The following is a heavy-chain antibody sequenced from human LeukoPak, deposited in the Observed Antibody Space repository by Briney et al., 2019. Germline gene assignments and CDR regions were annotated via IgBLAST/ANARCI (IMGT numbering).Heavy chain of an antibody. V-gene: IGHV1-2*02. Sequence: GASVKVSCKASGYTFTGYYMHWVRQAPGQGLAWMGWINPNSGGTNYAQKFRGRVTMTRDTSISTAYMELSRLRSDDTAVYYCARVNCSSTSCYTNDDGYYYYGMDVWGQGTTVTVSS. CDR3: ARVNCSSTSCYTNDDGYYYYGMDV. CDR2: INPNSGGT. D-gene: IGHD2-2*02. J-gene: IGHJ6*02. CDR1: GYTFTGYY.